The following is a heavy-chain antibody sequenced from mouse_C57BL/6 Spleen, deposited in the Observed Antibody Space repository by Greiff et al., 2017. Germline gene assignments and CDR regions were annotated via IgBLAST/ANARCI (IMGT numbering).Heavy chain of an antibody. CDR3: AREGAWDEGAYWYFDV. CDR2: INPNNGGT. D-gene: IGHD4-1*01. J-gene: IGHJ1*03. CDR1: GYTFTDYN. Sequence: EVQLQQSGPELVKPGASVKIPCKASGYTFTDYNMDWVKQSHGKSLEWIGDINPNNGGTIYNQKFKGKATLTVDKSSSTAYMELRSLTSEDTAVYYCAREGAWDEGAYWYFDVWGTGTTVTVSS. V-gene: IGHV1-18*01.